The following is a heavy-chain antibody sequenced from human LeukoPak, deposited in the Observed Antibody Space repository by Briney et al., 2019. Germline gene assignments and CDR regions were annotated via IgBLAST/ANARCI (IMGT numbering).Heavy chain of an antibody. Sequence: GGSLRLSCAASGFTFSGAWLHWVRQAPGKGLVWVSRINNDGTTTKYADSVKGRFTISRDNAKNTLYLQMNSLRAEDAAVYYCARVSGPGMNEYFHLWGQGTLVTVSS. V-gene: IGHV3-74*01. CDR3: ARVSGPGMNEYFHL. J-gene: IGHJ1*01. CDR2: INNDGTTT. D-gene: IGHD3-10*01. CDR1: GFTFSGAW.